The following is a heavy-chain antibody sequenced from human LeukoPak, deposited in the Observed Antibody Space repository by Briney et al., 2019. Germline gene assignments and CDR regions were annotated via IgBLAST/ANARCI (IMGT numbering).Heavy chain of an antibody. D-gene: IGHD5-24*01. CDR1: GFDFSSNW. V-gene: IGHV3-74*01. CDR3: ARDWVYKIDY. J-gene: IGHJ4*02. CDR2: ISHDGFI. Sequence: PGGSLRLSCAASGFDFSSNWMHWVRRTPGKGLVWVSRISHDGFISYADSVKGRFTISRDNAKNTLILQMNSLRAEDTAVYYCARDWVYKIDYWGRGTLVTVSS.